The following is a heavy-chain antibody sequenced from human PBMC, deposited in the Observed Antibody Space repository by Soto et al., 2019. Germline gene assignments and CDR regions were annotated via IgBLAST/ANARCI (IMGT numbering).Heavy chain of an antibody. D-gene: IGHD1-26*01. CDR1: GYTFTGYY. CDR3: AKGGAIVAAGTRFYLYNAMGV. J-gene: IGHJ6*02. Sequence: ASVKVCCKASGYTFTGYYVHCVRQAPGKGLEWMGWINPNSGDTYLAQRFQGRVTMNRDTSIGTAYMQLRGLTSDDTAAYYCAKGGAIVAAGTRFYLYNAMGVWGQVTTVTVSS. V-gene: IGHV1-2*02. CDR2: INPNSGDT.